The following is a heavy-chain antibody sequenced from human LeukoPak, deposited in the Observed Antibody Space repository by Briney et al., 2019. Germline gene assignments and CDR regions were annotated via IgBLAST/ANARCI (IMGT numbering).Heavy chain of an antibody. CDR2: ISYDGSKF. V-gene: IGHV3-30*18. CDR3: AKDEYSISSQLDV. Sequence: GRSLRLSCAASGFTFSSYGMHWVRQAPGKGLEWVAVISYDGSKFYYADSVKGRSTISRDNSKNTLDLQMNSLRPEDTAVYYCAKDEYSISSQLDVWGQGTTDTVPS. CDR1: GFTFSSYG. D-gene: IGHD6-6*01. J-gene: IGHJ6*02.